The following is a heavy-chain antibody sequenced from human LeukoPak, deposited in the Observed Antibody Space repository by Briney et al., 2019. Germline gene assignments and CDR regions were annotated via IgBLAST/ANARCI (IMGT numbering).Heavy chain of an antibody. Sequence: SETLSLTCTVSGGSISGYFWSWSRQPPGKGLEYIGDIHYRGTATYNPSLKSRVSISADTSKNQFSLKLSSVTAADTAVYYCARHMNGGTNPIDVWGQGTMVTVSS. CDR3: ARHMNGGTNPIDV. J-gene: IGHJ6*02. CDR1: GGSISGYF. V-gene: IGHV4-59*08. CDR2: IHYRGTA. D-gene: IGHD2-8*01.